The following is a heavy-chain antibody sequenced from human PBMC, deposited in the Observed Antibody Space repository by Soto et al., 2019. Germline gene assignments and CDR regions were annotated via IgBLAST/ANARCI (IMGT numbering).Heavy chain of an antibody. J-gene: IGHJ4*02. V-gene: IGHV3-30*03. CDR1: GFPFTTYG. CDR2: ISFDGSNK. CDR3: VGGQYYFDY. D-gene: IGHD3-10*01. Sequence: QVQLVESGGGVVQPGTSLRLSCVASGFPFTTYGMHWVREGPGKGLEWVAVISFDGSNKYYADPVKGRFTISRDNSKNTLFLQMNSLRPEDTALYYCVGGQYYFDYRGQGTLVTVSS.